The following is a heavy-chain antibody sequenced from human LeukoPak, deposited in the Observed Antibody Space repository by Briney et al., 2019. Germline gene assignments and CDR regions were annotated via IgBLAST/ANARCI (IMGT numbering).Heavy chain of an antibody. CDR2: IYHSGST. Sequence: PSETLSLTCTVSGGSISSYYWSWIRQPPGKGLEWIGYIYHSGSTYYNPSLKSRVTISVDRSKNQFSLKLSSVTAADTAVYYCARGSGARDWYFDLWGRGTPVTVSS. J-gene: IGHJ2*01. D-gene: IGHD3-10*01. V-gene: IGHV4-59*12. CDR1: GGSISSYY. CDR3: ARGSGARDWYFDL.